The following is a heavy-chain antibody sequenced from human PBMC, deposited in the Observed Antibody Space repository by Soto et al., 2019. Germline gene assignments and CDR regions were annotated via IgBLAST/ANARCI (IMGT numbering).Heavy chain of an antibody. CDR3: ARANKPYRYNWNFVLGY. V-gene: IGHV1-69*01. CDR2: IIPIFGTA. CDR1: GGTFSSYA. D-gene: IGHD1-7*01. J-gene: IGHJ4*02. Sequence: QVQLVQSGAEVKKPGSSVKVSCKASGGTFSSYAISWVRQAPGQGLEWMGGIIPIFGTANYAQKFQGRVTITADESTSTAYMELSSLRSEDTAVYSWARANKPYRYNWNFVLGYWGQGTLVTVSS.